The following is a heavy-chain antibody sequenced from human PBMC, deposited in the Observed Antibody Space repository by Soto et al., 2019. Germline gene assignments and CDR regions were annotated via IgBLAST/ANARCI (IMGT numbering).Heavy chain of an antibody. CDR2: IYSGGST. Sequence: GGSLRLSCAASGFTVSSNYMSWVRQAPGKGLEWVSVIYSGGSTYYADSVKGRFTISRDNSKNTLYLQMNSLRAEDTAVYYCANVKICTRCRNWFDPWGKGTLVTVAS. V-gene: IGHV3-53*01. J-gene: IGHJ5*02. CDR3: ANVKICTRCRNWFDP. D-gene: IGHD2-2*01. CDR1: GFTVSSNY.